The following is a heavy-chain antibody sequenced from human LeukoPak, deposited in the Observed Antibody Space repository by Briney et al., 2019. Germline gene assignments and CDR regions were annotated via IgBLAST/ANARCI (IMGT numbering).Heavy chain of an antibody. CDR3: ARCYYVWGSFYYFDY. D-gene: IGHD3-16*01. CDR1: GGSISSYY. CDR2: IYTSGST. V-gene: IGHV4-4*07. Sequence: SETVSLTCTDSGGSISSYYWSWIRQPAGKGPEWIGRIYTSGSTNYNPSLKSRVTMSVDTSKNQFSLKLSSVTAADTAVYYCARCYYVWGSFYYFDYWGQGTLVTVSS. J-gene: IGHJ4*02.